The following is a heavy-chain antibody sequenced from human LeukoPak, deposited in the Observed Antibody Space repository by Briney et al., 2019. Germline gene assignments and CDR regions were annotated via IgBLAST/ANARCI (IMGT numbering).Heavy chain of an antibody. CDR3: AKDIGYSSSSGIDY. Sequence: PGGSLRLSCAASGFTFSSYGMHWVRQAPGKGLEWVAVISYDGSNKYYADSVKGRFTISRDNSKNTLYLQMNSLRAEDTAVYYCAKDIGYSSSSGIDYWGQGTLVTVS. J-gene: IGHJ4*02. CDR2: ISYDGSNK. V-gene: IGHV3-30*18. D-gene: IGHD6-6*01. CDR1: GFTFSSYG.